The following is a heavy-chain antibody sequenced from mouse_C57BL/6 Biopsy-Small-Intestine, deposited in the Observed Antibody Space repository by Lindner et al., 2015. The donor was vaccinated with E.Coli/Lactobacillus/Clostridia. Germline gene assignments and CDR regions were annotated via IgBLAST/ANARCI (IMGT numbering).Heavy chain of an antibody. CDR1: GYTFSSYW. Sequence: VQLQESGAELVKPGTSVKISCKASGYTFSSYWMNWVKQRPGKGLEWIGQIYPGDGDTNYNGKFKGKATLTADKSSSTAYMQLTSLTSEDSAVYFCARDGDYDRNYYAMDYWGQGTSVTVSS. J-gene: IGHJ4*01. CDR2: IYPGDGDT. D-gene: IGHD2-4*01. V-gene: IGHV1-80*01. CDR3: ARDGDYDRNYYAMDY.